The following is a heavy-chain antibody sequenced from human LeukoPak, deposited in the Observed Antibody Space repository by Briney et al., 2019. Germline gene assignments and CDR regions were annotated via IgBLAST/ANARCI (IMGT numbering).Heavy chain of an antibody. CDR1: GGSISSSSYY. V-gene: IGHV4-39*01. CDR2: IYYSGST. D-gene: IGHD3-22*01. J-gene: IGHJ1*01. Sequence: SETLSLTCTVSGGSISSSSYYWGWIRQPPGKGLEWIVSIYYSGSTYYNPSLKSRVTISVDTSKNQFSLKLSSVTAADTAVYYCASISSSGYYYAYFQHWGQGTLVTVSS. CDR3: ASISSSGYYYAYFQH.